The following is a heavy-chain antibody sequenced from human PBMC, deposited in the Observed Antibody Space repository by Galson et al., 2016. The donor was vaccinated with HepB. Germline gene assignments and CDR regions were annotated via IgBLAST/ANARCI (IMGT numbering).Heavy chain of an antibody. CDR2: IYYSEST. V-gene: IGHV4-31*03. Sequence: TLSLTCTVSGGSIRSGDYYWNWIRQHPGKGLEWIGYIYYSESTNYNPSFRSRVTISIDTSKNQFSLKVSSVTAADTAVYYCARAPVYYYFGMDVWGQGTTVTVSS. J-gene: IGHJ6*02. CDR1: GGSIRSGDYY. CDR3: ARAPVYYYFGMDV.